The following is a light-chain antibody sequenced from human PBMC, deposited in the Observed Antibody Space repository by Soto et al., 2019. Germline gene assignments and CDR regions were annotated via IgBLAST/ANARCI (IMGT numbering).Light chain of an antibody. J-gene: IGKJ4*01. CDR1: LSISTN. CDR3: QQYNNWPLT. CDR2: GAS. Sequence: EIVMTQSPATLSVSPGEGATLSCRASLSISTNLAWYQQKPGQAPRLLMYGASTRATGIPARFSGSGSGTEFTLPISGLQSEDFAVYYCQQYNNWPLTFGGGTKVEIK. V-gene: IGKV3-15*01.